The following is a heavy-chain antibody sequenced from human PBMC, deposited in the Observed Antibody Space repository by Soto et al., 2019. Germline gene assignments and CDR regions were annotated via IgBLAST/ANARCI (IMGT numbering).Heavy chain of an antibody. CDR1: GDSFTSYS. CDR3: ARDYTETVPRPTPYYFDY. D-gene: IGHD6-6*01. V-gene: IGHV4-4*07. CDR2: IYISGDT. J-gene: IGHJ4*02. Sequence: VQLQESGPGLVKPSETLSLTCSVSGDSFTSYSWSWIRQPAGKGLEWIGRIYISGDTNYNPSLPSRVNMSVETSKNQFSLNLRSVTAADTAIYYCARDYTETVPRPTPYYFDYWAQGTLVTVSA.